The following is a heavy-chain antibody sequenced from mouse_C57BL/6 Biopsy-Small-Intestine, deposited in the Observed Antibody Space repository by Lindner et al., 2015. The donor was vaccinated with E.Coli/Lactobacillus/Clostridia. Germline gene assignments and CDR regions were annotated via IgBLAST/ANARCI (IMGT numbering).Heavy chain of an antibody. CDR3: ARCPLGGADCYDGFDI. D-gene: IGHD2-3*01. Sequence: SVKVSCKASGYLFNTYSMYWVRQPPDKGLSGWDGSTLASGNTKYSQKFQGRVTITRDTSATTAYMELTSLKSEDTAVYFCARCPLGGADCYDGFDIWGQGTMVTVSS. CDR2: STLASGNT. CDR1: GYLFNTYS. J-gene: IGHJ3*01. V-gene: IGHV1-84*02.